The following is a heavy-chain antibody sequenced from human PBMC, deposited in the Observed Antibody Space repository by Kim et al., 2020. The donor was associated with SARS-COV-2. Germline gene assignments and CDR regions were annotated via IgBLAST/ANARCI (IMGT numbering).Heavy chain of an antibody. J-gene: IGHJ6*02. CDR1: RGTFSSYA. V-gene: IGHV1-69*13. Sequence: SVKVSCKASRGTFSSYAISWVRQAPGQGLEWMGGIIPIFGTANYAQKFQGRVTITADESTSTAYMELSSLRSEDTAVYYCARVYGKCSGGSCYGDYYYYYGMDVWGQGTTVTVSS. CDR3: ARVYGKCSGGSCYGDYYYYYGMDV. D-gene: IGHD2-15*01. CDR2: IIPIFGTA.